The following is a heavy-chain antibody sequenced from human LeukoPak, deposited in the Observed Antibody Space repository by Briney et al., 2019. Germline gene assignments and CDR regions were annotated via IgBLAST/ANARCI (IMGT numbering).Heavy chain of an antibody. D-gene: IGHD4-11*01. CDR2: IYHSGST. V-gene: IGHV4-39*07. J-gene: IGHJ4*02. CDR1: GGSISSSSYY. CDR3: ARDAGYSNYPSDY. Sequence: PSETLSLTCTVSGGSISSSSYYWGWIRQPPGKGLEWIGSIYHSGSTYYNPSLKSRVTISVDTSKNQFSLKLSSVTAADTAVYYCARDAGYSNYPSDYWGQGTLVTVSS.